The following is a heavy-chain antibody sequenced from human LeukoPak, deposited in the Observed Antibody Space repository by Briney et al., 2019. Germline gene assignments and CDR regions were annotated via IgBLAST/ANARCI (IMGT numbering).Heavy chain of an antibody. D-gene: IGHD6-13*01. CDR3: ATVYPRGPLAAAGLDY. Sequence: GGSLRLSCAVSGISFRSYAMSWVRQAPGKGLDWVSGISESGDRTYYADPVKGRFTISRDNSQNTLYLQMNSLRAEDTAVYYCATVYPRGPLAAAGLDYWGQGTLVTVSS. CDR2: ISESGDRT. V-gene: IGHV3-23*01. CDR1: GISFRSYA. J-gene: IGHJ4*02.